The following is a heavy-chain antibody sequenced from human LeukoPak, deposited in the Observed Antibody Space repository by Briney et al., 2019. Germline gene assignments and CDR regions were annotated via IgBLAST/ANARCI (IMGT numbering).Heavy chain of an antibody. V-gene: IGHV4-59*01. CDR3: ARASETLRRFDP. Sequence: SETLSLTCTVSGGSISSFYWSWIRQPPGKGLEWMGYIYYTGSTNYNPSLKSRLTISVDTSKNQFSLKLSSVTAADTAVYYCARASETLRRFDPWGQGILVTVSS. J-gene: IGHJ5*02. CDR1: GGSISSFY. CDR2: IYYTGST.